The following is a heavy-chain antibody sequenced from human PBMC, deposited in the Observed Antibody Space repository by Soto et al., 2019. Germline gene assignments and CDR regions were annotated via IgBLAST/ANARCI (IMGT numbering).Heavy chain of an antibody. D-gene: IGHD3-22*01. J-gene: IGHJ3*02. CDR1: RFTFSTYW. CDR3: AGDSSGYSYDAFDI. CDR2: INSDGTGT. Sequence: GGALRLSCAASRFTFSTYWMHWFRQAPGKGLVWVSRINSDGTGTSYADSVKGRITISRDNAKNTLYLQMNSLRSEDTAVYYCAGDSSGYSYDAFDIWGQGTLVTVSS. V-gene: IGHV3-74*01.